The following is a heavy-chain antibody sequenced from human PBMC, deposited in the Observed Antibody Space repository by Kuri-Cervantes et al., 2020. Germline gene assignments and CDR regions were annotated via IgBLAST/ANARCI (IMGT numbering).Heavy chain of an antibody. D-gene: IGHD2-15*01. CDR1: RFTFNNAW. J-gene: IGHJ4*02. CDR3: ASLRYCTGHTCYLGVIDY. CDR2: ISSSSSTI. V-gene: IGHV3-48*01. Sequence: GESLKISCAASRFTFNNAWMSWVRQAPGKGLEWISYISSSSSTIYYADSVKGRFTISRDNAKNSLYLQMNSLRAEDTAVYYCASLRYCTGHTCYLGVIDYWGQGTLVTVSS.